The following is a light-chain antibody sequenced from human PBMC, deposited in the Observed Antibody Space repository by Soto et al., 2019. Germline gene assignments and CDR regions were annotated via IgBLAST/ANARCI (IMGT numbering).Light chain of an antibody. CDR3: SSYAGNNNVV. CDR1: NSDVGDYKF. Sequence: QSALTQPPSASGSPGQSVTISCTGTNSDVGDYKFVSWYQQHPGKAPKLLIYEVSRRPSGVPDRFSGSKSGNTASLTVSGLQAEYEADYYCSSYAGNNNVVFGGGTKLTVL. CDR2: EVS. V-gene: IGLV2-8*01. J-gene: IGLJ2*01.